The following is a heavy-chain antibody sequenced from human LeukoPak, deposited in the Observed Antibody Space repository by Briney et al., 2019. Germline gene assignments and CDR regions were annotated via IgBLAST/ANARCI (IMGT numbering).Heavy chain of an antibody. V-gene: IGHV1-69*05. Sequence: SVKVSCKASGGTLTGFALSWVRQAPGQGLEWMGGFIPLFARTHYAQKLQGRVTLISDGSTNTAYMELSSLTFEDTAVYFCAGGSRTAAAGRFDNWGQGTLVTVSS. CDR3: AGGSRTAAAGRFDN. CDR1: GGTLTGFA. D-gene: IGHD6-13*01. CDR2: FIPLFART. J-gene: IGHJ4*02.